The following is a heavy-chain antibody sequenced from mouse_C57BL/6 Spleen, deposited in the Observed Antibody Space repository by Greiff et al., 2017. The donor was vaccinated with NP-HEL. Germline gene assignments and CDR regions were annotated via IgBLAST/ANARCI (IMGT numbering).Heavy chain of an antibody. D-gene: IGHD2-5*01. CDR3: AREGYSNLFAY. V-gene: IGHV5-17*01. Sequence: EVQLVESGGGLVKPGGSLKLSCAASGFTFSDYGMHWVRQAPEKGLEWVAYISSGSSTIYYADTVKGRFTISRDNAKNTLFLQMTSLRSEDTAMYYCAREGYSNLFAYWGQRTLVTVSA. J-gene: IGHJ3*01. CDR2: ISSGSSTI. CDR1: GFTFSDYG.